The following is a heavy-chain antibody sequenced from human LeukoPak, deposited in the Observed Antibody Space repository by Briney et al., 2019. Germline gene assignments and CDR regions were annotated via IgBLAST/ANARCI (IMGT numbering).Heavy chain of an antibody. D-gene: IGHD2-8*01. J-gene: IGHJ4*02. V-gene: IGHV3-23*01. CDR1: GFTFNNYA. CDR2: ISISGSST. CDR3: ARQVGYCTNGNCYFDY. Sequence: GGSLRLSCTASGFTFNNYAMSWVRQVPGKGLEWVSAISISGSSTFYADSVKGRFTISRDNSKNTLYVQMNSLRAEDTAQYYCARQVGYCTNGNCYFDYWGQGTLVTVSS.